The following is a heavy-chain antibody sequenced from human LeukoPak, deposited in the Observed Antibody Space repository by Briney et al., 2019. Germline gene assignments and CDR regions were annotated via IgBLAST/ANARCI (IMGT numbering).Heavy chain of an antibody. Sequence: KASETLSLTCTVSGGSISSGGYYWSWIQQPPGKGLEWIGYIYHSGSTYYNPSLKSRVTISVDRSKNQFSLKLSSVTAADTAVYYCASWGPFWSGYWGQGTLFTVSS. CDR2: IYHSGST. J-gene: IGHJ4*02. CDR1: GGSISSGGYY. CDR3: ASWGPFWSGY. D-gene: IGHD3-3*01. V-gene: IGHV4-30-2*01.